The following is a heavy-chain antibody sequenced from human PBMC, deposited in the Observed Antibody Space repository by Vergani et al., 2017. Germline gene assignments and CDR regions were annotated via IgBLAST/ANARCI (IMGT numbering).Heavy chain of an antibody. V-gene: IGHV3-9*01. D-gene: IGHD1-7*01. CDR2: ISWNSGSI. CDR3: ARDPDFWSGTTIKFDY. CDR1: GFTFDDYA. Sequence: EVQLVESGGGLVQPGRSLRLSCAASGFTFDDYAMHWVRQAPGKGLEWVSGISWNSGSIGYADSVKGRFTISRDNAKNSLYLQMNSLRAEDTAVYYCARDPDFWSGTTIKFDYWGQGTLVTVSS. J-gene: IGHJ4*02.